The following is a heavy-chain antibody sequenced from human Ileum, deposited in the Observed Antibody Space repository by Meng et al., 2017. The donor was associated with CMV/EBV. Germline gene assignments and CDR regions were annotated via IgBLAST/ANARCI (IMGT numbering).Heavy chain of an antibody. D-gene: IGHD1-1*01. Sequence: SVKVSCKASGGTFCSYTISWVRQAPGQGLEWMGSIIPILGIANYAQNFQGRVTITADKSTSTAYMELSSMRSENTAVYYGARSELTPGAFDIWGQGTMVTVSS. CDR2: IIPILGIA. CDR3: ARSELTPGAFDI. CDR1: GGTFCSYT. V-gene: IGHV1-69*02. J-gene: IGHJ3*02.